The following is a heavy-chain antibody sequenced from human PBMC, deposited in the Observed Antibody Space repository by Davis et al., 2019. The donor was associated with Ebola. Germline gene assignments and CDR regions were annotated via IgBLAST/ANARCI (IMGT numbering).Heavy chain of an antibody. D-gene: IGHD6-13*01. J-gene: IGHJ6*02. CDR1: GFTFSSYG. CDR3: ARVPGRSSWYNYYYYHGMDV. CDR2: ISYDGSNK. V-gene: IGHV3-30*19. Sequence: PGGSLRLSCAASGFTFSSYGMHWARQAPGKGLEWVAVISYDGSNKYYADSVKGRFTISRDNSKNTLYLQMNSLRAEDTAVYYCARVPGRSSWYNYYYYHGMDVWGQGTTVTVSS.